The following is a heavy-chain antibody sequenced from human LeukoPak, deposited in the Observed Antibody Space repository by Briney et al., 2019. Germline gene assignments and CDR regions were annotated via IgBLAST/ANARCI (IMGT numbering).Heavy chain of an antibody. D-gene: IGHD3-22*01. CDR3: ARGRGGYYDSDDAFDI. Sequence: GESLKISCKVSGYRFTTFWIGWVRQMPGKGLEWMGIIYPGDSDTRYSPSFQGQVTISADKSISTAYLQWSSLKASDTAMYYCARGRGGYYDSDDAFDIWGQGTMVTVSS. J-gene: IGHJ3*02. CDR1: GYRFTTFW. CDR2: IYPGDSDT. V-gene: IGHV5-51*01.